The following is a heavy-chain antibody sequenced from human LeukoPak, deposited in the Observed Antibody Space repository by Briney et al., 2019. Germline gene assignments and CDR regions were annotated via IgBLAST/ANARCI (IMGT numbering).Heavy chain of an antibody. J-gene: IGHJ4*02. V-gene: IGHV2-5*01. CDR3: AHRRGIVGHGYYFDY. D-gene: IGHD1-26*01. Sequence: SGPTLVHPTPTLTLTCTFSGFSLSTHAVGVGWIRQPPVKALEWLALIYGNDDKRYSPSLKSRLTITKDTSKNQVVLTMTNMDPVDTATYYCAHRRGIVGHGYYFDYWGQGTLVTVSS. CDR1: GFSLSTHAVG. CDR2: IYGNDDK.